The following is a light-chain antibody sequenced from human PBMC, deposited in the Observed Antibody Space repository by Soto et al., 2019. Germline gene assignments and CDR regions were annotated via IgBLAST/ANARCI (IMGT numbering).Light chain of an antibody. V-gene: IGLV2-14*01. CDR1: SSDVGGYNY. CDR3: SSYTSSSTYV. Sequence: SALAPPASLSGSPGQSHTISCTVTSSDVGGYNYVSWYQQHPGKAPKLMIYEVSNRPSGVSNRFSGSKSGNTASLTISGLQAEDEADYYCSSYTSSSTYVFGTGTKVTAL. J-gene: IGLJ1*01. CDR2: EVS.